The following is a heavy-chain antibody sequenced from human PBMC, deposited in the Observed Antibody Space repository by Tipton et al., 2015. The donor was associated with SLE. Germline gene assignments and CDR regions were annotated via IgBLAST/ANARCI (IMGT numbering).Heavy chain of an antibody. Sequence: TLSLTCAVYGGSFSGYYWSWIRQPPGKGLEWIREINHSGSTNSNPSLKSRVTISVDTSKNQFSLKLNSVTAADTAVYYCARAEILVVIARRLFDYWAQGTLVTVSS. CDR2: INHSGST. D-gene: IGHD2-15*01. J-gene: IGHJ4*02. V-gene: IGHV4-34*01. CDR1: GGSFSGYY. CDR3: ARAEILVVIARRLFDY.